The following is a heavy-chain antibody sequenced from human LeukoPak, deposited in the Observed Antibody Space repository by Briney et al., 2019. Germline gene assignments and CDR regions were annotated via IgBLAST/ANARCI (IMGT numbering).Heavy chain of an antibody. CDR1: GFTFSSYS. CDR3: AAGDAMDY. J-gene: IGHJ4*02. V-gene: IGHV3-21*01. Sequence: PGGSLRLSCAASGFTFSSYSMNWVRQAPGERLEWVSSISSSSSYIYYADSVKGRFTISRDNTKNSLYLQMNSLRAEDAALYYCAAGDAMDYWGQGTLVSVSS. CDR2: ISSSSSYI.